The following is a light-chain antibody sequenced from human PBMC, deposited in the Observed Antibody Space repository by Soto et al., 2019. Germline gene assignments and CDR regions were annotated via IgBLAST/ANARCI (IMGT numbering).Light chain of an antibody. CDR2: EVT. CDR3: SSYRSSSTYVV. CDR1: SSDVGGYNY. V-gene: IGLV2-14*01. Sequence: QSALTQPASVSGSPGQSITISCTGTSSDVGGYNYVSWYQQHPGKAPKLMIYEVTNRPSGLSNRFSGSKSGNTASLTISGLQAEDEADYYCSSYRSSSTYVVFGGGTKRTVL. J-gene: IGLJ2*01.